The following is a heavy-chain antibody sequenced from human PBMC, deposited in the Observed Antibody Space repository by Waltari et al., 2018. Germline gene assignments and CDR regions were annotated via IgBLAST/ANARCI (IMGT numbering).Heavy chain of an antibody. V-gene: IGHV3-30*09. D-gene: IGHD3-22*01. CDR3: ARDYCDRTNCHGMDV. CDR2: ISYNERNI. CDR1: EFNSSSYD. J-gene: IGHJ6*02. Sequence: QVQLVESGGGVVQPGRSLRPSCAASEFNSSSYDMHWVRQAPGKGLEWVAVISYNERNIYYVDSVKGRFAISRDNSKKMLYLQMNSLRAEDTAVYYCARDYCDRTNCHGMDVWGQGTTVTVSS.